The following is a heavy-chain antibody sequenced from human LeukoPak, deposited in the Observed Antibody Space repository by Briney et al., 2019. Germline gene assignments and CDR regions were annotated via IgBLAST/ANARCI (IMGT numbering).Heavy chain of an antibody. CDR2: IIPIFGTA. J-gene: IGHJ4*02. V-gene: IGHV1-69*06. Sequence: GASVKVSCKASGYTFTSYGISWVRQAPGQGLEWMGGIIPIFGTANYAQKFQGRVTITADKSTSTAYMELSSLRSEDTAVYYCARGYDFWSGYSLYYFDYWGQGTLVTVSS. D-gene: IGHD3-3*01. CDR1: GYTFTSYG. CDR3: ARGYDFWSGYSLYYFDY.